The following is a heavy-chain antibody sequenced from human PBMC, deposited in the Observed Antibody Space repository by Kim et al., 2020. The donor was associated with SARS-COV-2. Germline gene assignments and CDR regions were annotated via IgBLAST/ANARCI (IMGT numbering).Heavy chain of an antibody. CDR2: ISAYNGNT. V-gene: IGHV1-18*01. CDR3: ARDPCTGTSTVTGRFDD. CDR1: GYTFTSYG. Sequence: SVKVSCKASGYTFTSYGISWVRQAPGQGLEWMGWISAYNGNTNYAQKLQGRVTMTTDTSTNTAYMELRSLRFEDTAVYYCARDPCTGTSTVTGRFDDWG. J-gene: IGHJ4*01. D-gene: IGHD4-17*01.